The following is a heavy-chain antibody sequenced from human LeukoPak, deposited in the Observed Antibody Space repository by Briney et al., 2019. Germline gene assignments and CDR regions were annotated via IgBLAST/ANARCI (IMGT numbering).Heavy chain of an antibody. CDR1: GFTFSSYS. Sequence: GGSLRLSCAASGFTFSSYSMNWVRQAPGKGLEWVTVIGVSTADKYYADSVKGRFTISRAKPKNTLYLQVNSLRAEDTAIYYCAREVRVGGLLSIDYWGQGTLVTVSS. CDR2: IGVSTADK. CDR3: AREVRVGGLLSIDY. J-gene: IGHJ4*02. V-gene: IGHV3-21*04. D-gene: IGHD3-10*01.